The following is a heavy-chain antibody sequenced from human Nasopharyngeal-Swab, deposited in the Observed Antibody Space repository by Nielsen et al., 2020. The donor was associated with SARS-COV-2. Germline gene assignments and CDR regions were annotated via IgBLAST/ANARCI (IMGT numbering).Heavy chain of an antibody. Sequence: WIRQPPGKGLEWIGEINHSGSTNYNPSLKSRVTISVDTSKNQFSLKLISVTAADTAVYYCARGSLVVVTIAPFDYWGQGTLVTVSS. CDR3: ARGSLVVVTIAPFDY. CDR2: INHSGST. J-gene: IGHJ4*02. V-gene: IGHV4-34*01. D-gene: IGHD3-22*01.